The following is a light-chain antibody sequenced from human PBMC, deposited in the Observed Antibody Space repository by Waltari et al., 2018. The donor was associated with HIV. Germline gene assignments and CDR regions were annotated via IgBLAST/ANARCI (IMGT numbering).Light chain of an antibody. Sequence: QSALTHPASVSGSPGQSSTISCTGTSSEVGGYNYVSWYQQHPGKAPKLMIYEVSNRPSGVSNRFSGAKSSNTASLTISGLQAEDEADYYCSSYTSSSTLVFGTGTQVTVL. CDR2: EVS. V-gene: IGLV2-14*01. J-gene: IGLJ1*01. CDR3: SSYTSSSTLV. CDR1: SSEVGGYNY.